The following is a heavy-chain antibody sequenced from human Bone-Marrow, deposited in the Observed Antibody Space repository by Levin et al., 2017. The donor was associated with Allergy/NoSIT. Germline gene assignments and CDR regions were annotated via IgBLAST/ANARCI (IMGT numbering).Heavy chain of an antibody. CDR1: GYSISSGYY. D-gene: IGHD3-16*01. J-gene: IGHJ6*02. Sequence: PSETLSLTCAVSGYSISSGYYWGWIRQPPGKGLEWIGSIYHSGSTYYNPSLKSRVTISVDTSKNQFSLKLSSVTAADTAVYYCARELRGTYGMDVWGQGTTVTVSS. CDR2: IYHSGST. V-gene: IGHV4-38-2*02. CDR3: ARELRGTYGMDV.